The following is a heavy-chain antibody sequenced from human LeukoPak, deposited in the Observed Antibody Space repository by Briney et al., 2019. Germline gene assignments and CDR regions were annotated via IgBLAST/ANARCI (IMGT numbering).Heavy chain of an antibody. J-gene: IGHJ4*02. V-gene: IGHV3-7*02. CDR3: VRTTYGDY. CDR2: VKPDGSEK. Sequence: GGSLRLSCAASGFTWSTYWMTWVRQAPRKGLEWVAAVKPDGSEKYYLDSVRGRFTISRDNAKKSLSLQLSSLRAEDTAVYYCVRTTYGDYWGQGALVTVSS. CDR1: GFTWSTYW. D-gene: IGHD1-1*01.